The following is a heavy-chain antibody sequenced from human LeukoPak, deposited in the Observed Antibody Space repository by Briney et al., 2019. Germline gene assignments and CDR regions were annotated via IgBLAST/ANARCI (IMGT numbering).Heavy chain of an antibody. CDR3: ARAGWGSYRADY. CDR1: GFTFSRYA. D-gene: IGHD3-16*02. J-gene: IGHJ4*02. Sequence: GSLRLSCAASGFTFSRYAMSWVRQAPGKGLEWVSVISGSGSPTYYADSVKGRFTISRDNAKNSLYLQMNSLRAEDTAVYYCARAGWGSYRADYWGQGTLVTVSS. V-gene: IGHV3-21*01. CDR2: ISGSGSPT.